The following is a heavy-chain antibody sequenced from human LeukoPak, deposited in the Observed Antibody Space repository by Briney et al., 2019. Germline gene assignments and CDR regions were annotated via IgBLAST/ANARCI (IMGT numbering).Heavy chain of an antibody. Sequence: ASVKVSCKASGYTFTSYDINWVRQATGQGLEWMGWMNPNSGNTGYAQKFQGRVTMTRNTSISTAYMELGGLRSEDTAVYYCASVATVTTDYYGMDVWGQGTTVTVSS. J-gene: IGHJ6*02. CDR2: MNPNSGNT. D-gene: IGHD4-17*01. CDR3: ASVATVTTDYYGMDV. CDR1: GYTFTSYD. V-gene: IGHV1-8*01.